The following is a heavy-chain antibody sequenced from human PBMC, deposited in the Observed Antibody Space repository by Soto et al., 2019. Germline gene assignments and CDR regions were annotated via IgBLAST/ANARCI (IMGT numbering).Heavy chain of an antibody. J-gene: IGHJ6*03. CDR3: AKDPGPLYYYDMDV. CDR1: GFTFSSYA. D-gene: IGHD7-27*01. CDR2: ISGSGGST. Sequence: GGSLRLSCAASGFTFSSYAMSWVRQAPGKGLEWVSAISGSGGSTYYADSVKGRFTISRDNSKNTLYLQMNSLRAEDTAVYYCAKDPGPLYYYDMDVWGKGTTVTVSS. V-gene: IGHV3-23*01.